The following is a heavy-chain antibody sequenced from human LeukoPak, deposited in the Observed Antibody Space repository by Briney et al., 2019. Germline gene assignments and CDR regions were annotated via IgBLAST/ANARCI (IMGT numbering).Heavy chain of an antibody. CDR3: ARVVVNNYDSSAYGATDY. CDR2: ISFSGSTI. V-gene: IGHV3-11*01. J-gene: IGHJ4*02. D-gene: IGHD3-22*01. CDR1: GFTFSDYY. Sequence: PGGSLRLSCAASGFTFSDYYMSWIRQAPGKGLEWVSYISFSGSTIYYADSVKGRFTISRDNAKNSLYLQMNSLRAEDTAVYYCARVVVNNYDSSAYGATDYWGQGTLVTVSS.